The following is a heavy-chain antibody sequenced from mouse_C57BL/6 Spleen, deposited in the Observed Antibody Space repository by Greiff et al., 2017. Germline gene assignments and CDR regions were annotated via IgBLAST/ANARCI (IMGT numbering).Heavy chain of an antibody. CDR1: GYAFSSSW. Sequence: QVQLQQSGPELVKPGASVKISCKASGYAFSSSWMNWVKQRPGKGLEWIGRIYPGDGDTNYNGKFKGKATLTADKSSSTAYMQLSSLTSEDSAVYFCAHSSGYGDYWGQGTTLTVSS. CDR2: IYPGDGDT. CDR3: AHSSGYGDY. D-gene: IGHD3-2*02. V-gene: IGHV1-82*01. J-gene: IGHJ2*01.